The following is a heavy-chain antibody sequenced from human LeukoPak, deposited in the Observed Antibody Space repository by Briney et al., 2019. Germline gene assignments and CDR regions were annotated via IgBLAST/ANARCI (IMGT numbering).Heavy chain of an antibody. CDR3: ARGVIVEGATTGGGNWFDP. Sequence: SETLSLTCAVYGGSFSGYYWSWIRQPPGKGLEWIGEINHSGSTNYNPSLKSRVTISVDTSKNQFSLKLSSVTAADTAVYYCARGVIVEGATTGGGNWFDPWGQGTLVTVSS. CDR2: INHSGST. D-gene: IGHD1-26*01. V-gene: IGHV4-34*01. CDR1: GGSFSGYY. J-gene: IGHJ5*02.